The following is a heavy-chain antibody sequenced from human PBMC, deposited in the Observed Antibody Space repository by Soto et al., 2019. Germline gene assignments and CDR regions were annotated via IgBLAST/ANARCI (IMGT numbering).Heavy chain of an antibody. D-gene: IGHD3-10*01. CDR2: TYHSGTT. CDR3: AREGSGSPVSV. CDR1: GDSISSSNW. Sequence: QVQLQESGPGLVKPSETLSLTCTVSGDSISSSNWWSWVRHPPGKGLEWIGETYHSGTTKYNPSLKSRVTISLDFSNNQFSLELKSVTAADTAVYYCAREGSGSPVSVWGQGALVIVSS. J-gene: IGHJ4*02. V-gene: IGHV4-4*02.